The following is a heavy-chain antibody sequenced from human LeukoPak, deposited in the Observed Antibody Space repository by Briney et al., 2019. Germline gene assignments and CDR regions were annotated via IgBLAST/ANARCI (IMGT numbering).Heavy chain of an antibody. CDR1: GYTFTSYA. V-gene: IGHV1-3*01. CDR2: INACNGNT. Sequence: ASVKESFKATGYTFTSYAMHWVRQAPGQRLEWIGWINACNGNTKYLQKFQGRVIITRDTSSSKAYIELSSLRSEYTAVYYCARREQWLVPSYGMDVWGKGTTVTVSS. D-gene: IGHD6-19*01. J-gene: IGHJ6*04. CDR3: ARREQWLVPSYGMDV.